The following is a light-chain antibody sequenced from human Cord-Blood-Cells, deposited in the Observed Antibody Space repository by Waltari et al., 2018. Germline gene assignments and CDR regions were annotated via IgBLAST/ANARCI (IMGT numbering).Light chain of an antibody. J-gene: IGLJ2*01. CDR2: EVS. Sequence: SALTQPASVSGSPGQSSTISCTGPSSVVGGYNYAPWYQPHQGKAPKLMFYEVSNRPSGVSNLFSRSKSGNTASLTFSGLQAEDEADYYCSSYTSSSTVVFGGGTKLTVL. CDR3: SSYTSSSTVV. V-gene: IGLV2-14*01. CDR1: SSVVGGYNY.